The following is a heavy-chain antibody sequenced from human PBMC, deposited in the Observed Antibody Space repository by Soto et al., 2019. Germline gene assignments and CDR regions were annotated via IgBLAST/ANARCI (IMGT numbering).Heavy chain of an antibody. D-gene: IGHD1-26*01. J-gene: IGHJ5*02. CDR3: TTQEVGGSYVYTFDP. Sequence: SETLSLTCTVSGCTISSGGYYWSWIRQHPGKGLEWIGYIYYSGSTDYNPSLKSRVTISVDTSKNQFSLKLSSVTAADTAVYYCTTQEVGGSYVYTFDPWGQGMLVT. CDR1: GCTISSGGYY. V-gene: IGHV4-31*03. CDR2: IYYSGST.